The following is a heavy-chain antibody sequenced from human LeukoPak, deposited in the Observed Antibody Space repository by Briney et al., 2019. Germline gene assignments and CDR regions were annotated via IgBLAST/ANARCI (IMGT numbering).Heavy chain of an antibody. CDR3: ASPGNWFGP. V-gene: IGHV3-30-3*01. CDR2: ISYDGSNK. Sequence: GGSLRLSCAASGFTFSSYAMHWVRQAPGKGLEWVAVISYDGSNKYYADSVKGRFTISRDNSKNTLDLQMNSLVAEDTAIYYCASPGNWFGPWGQGTLVTVSS. J-gene: IGHJ5*02. CDR1: GFTFSSYA.